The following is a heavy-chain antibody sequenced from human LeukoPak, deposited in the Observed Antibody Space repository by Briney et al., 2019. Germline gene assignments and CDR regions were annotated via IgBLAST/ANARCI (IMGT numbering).Heavy chain of an antibody. Sequence: PSETLSLTCTVSGGSISSYYWSWIRQPPGKGLEWIGYIYYSGSTNYNPSLKSRVTISVDTSKNQFSLKLSSVTAADTAVYYCARSSWIRAFDIWGQGTMVTVSS. D-gene: IGHD5-12*01. CDR1: GGSISSYY. J-gene: IGHJ3*02. CDR2: IYYSGST. V-gene: IGHV4-59*01. CDR3: ARSSWIRAFDI.